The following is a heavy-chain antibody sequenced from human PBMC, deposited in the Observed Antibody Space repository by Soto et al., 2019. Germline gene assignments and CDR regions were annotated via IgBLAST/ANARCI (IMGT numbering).Heavy chain of an antibody. J-gene: IGHJ4*02. CDR1: EFTFSNYA. CDR3: AKNPGYYYDSTGYHFDY. CDR2: ISYGGGTT. D-gene: IGHD3-22*01. Sequence: GGSLILSCAASEFTFSNYAMSWVRQAPGKGLEWVSAISYGGGTTYYTDSVKGRFTISRDNSKNTLYLQMNSLRAEDTAVYYCAKNPGYYYDSTGYHFDYWGQGTLVTV. V-gene: IGHV3-23*01.